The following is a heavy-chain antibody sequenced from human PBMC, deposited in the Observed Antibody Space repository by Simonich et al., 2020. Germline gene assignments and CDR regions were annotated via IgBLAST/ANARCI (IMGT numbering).Heavy chain of an antibody. CDR2: MKSDGSST. Sequence: EVQLVESGGGLFQPGGSLRLSCAASGFPFRSYWMHWVRQAPGEGRVWVSRMKSDGSSTSYADSVKGRFTISRDNAKNTLYLQMNSLRAEDTAVYYCARNRLDYWGQGTLVTVSS. CDR1: GFPFRSYW. CDR3: ARNRLDY. J-gene: IGHJ4*02. V-gene: IGHV3-74*01.